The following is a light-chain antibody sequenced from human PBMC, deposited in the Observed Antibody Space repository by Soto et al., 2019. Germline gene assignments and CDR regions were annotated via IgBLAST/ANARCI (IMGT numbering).Light chain of an antibody. CDR1: QSVSSY. J-gene: IGKJ5*01. CDR2: DAS. CDR3: QQRSNWQGT. Sequence: EIVLTQSPATLSLSPGEIATLSFSASQSVSSYLAWYQQKPGQAPRLLIYDASNRATGIPARFSGSGSGTDFTLTISSLEPEDFAVYYCQQRSNWQGTFGQGTRLEIK. V-gene: IGKV3-11*01.